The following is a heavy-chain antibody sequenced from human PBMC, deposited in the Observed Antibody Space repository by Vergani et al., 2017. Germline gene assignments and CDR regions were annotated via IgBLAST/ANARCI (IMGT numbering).Heavy chain of an antibody. D-gene: IGHD7-27*01. CDR3: ARSSKWGSTGFDY. J-gene: IGHJ4*02. CDR1: GFSLSTSGLR. CDR2: IDWDDDK. Sequence: VTLTESGPALVKPTQTLTLTCTFSGFSLSTSGLRVSWIRPPPGKALEWLARIDWDDDKFYSTSLKTRLTISKDTSKNQVVLTMPNMDPVDTATYYCARSSKWGSTGFDYWGQGTLVTVSS. V-gene: IGHV2-70*04.